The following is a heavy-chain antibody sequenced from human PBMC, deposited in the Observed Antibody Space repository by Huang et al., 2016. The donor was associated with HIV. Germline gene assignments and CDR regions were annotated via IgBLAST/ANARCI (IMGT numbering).Heavy chain of an antibody. J-gene: IGHJ4*02. CDR3: ARGLYSSSWAPFDY. V-gene: IGHV7-4-1*02. CDR2: INTSTGNP. CDR1: GYTFTSYA. Sequence: QVQLVQSGSALKKPGASVKVSCKASGYTFTSYAMNWVRQATGQGREWMGWINTSTGNPTDAKSFKGRFVFSLDTSVSTAYLQISSLKAEDTAVYYCARGLYSSSWAPFDYWGQGTLVTVSS. D-gene: IGHD6-13*01.